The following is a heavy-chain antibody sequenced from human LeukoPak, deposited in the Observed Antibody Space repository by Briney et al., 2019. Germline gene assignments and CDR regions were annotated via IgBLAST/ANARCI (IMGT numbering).Heavy chain of an antibody. CDR1: GGSISSYY. V-gene: IGHV4-34*01. D-gene: IGHD1-20*01. CDR3: ATLTGTDY. J-gene: IGHJ4*02. Sequence: SETLSLTCTVSGGSISSYYWSWIRQPPGKGLEWIGEINHSGSTNYNPSLKSRVTISVDTSENQFSLKLSSVTAADTAVYYCATLTGTDYWGQGTLVTVSS. CDR2: INHSGST.